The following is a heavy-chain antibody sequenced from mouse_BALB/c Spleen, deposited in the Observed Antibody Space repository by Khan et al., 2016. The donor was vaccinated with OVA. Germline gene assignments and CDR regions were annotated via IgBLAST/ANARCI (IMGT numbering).Heavy chain of an antibody. J-gene: IGHJ3*01. CDR1: GYSFTSYY. V-gene: IGHV1S135*01. Sequence: VQLQQSGPELMKPGASVNISCKASGYSFTSYYIHWVKQSHGKSLEWIGYIDPFNGGTDYNQKFKGKATLTVDKSSNTAYMHLSSLISEDSAVYYGARGTFDYWGQGTLVTVSA. D-gene: IGHD3-3*01. CDR2: IDPFNGGT. CDR3: ARGTFDY.